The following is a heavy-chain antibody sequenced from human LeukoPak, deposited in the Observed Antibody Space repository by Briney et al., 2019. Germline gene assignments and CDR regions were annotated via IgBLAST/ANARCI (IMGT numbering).Heavy chain of an antibody. Sequence: GTSVKVSCKASGLTFRTSAMQWVRQTRGQGLEWIGWTGLGSGDTNYAQSLKERVTITRDMSTSTAYMELSSRRSEDTAMYYCAAGFSNHGYIYWGQGTLVTVSS. J-gene: IGHJ4*02. V-gene: IGHV1-58*02. CDR2: TGLGSGDT. CDR3: AAGFSNHGYIY. CDR1: GLTFRTSA. D-gene: IGHD6-13*01.